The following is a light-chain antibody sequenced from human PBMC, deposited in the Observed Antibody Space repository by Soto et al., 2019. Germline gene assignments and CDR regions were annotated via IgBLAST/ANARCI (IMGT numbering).Light chain of an antibody. J-gene: IGLJ1*01. Sequence: QSALTQPASVSGSPGQSITISCTGTSSYVGSYNLVSWYQQHPGKAPKLMIYEVSERPSGISNRFSGSKSGDTASLTISGLQAEDEADYFCCPYAGTVAYVFGTGTKVTVL. CDR1: SSYVGSYNL. V-gene: IGLV2-23*02. CDR3: CPYAGTVAYV. CDR2: EVS.